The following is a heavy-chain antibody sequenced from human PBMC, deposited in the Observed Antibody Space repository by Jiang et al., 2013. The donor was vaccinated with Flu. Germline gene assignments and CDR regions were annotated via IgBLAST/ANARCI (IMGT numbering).Heavy chain of an antibody. CDR2: TYYRSKWYN. V-gene: IGHV6-1*01. D-gene: IGHD6-19*01. CDR1: GDSVSSNSAI. Sequence: SQTLSLTCAISGDSVSSNSAIWNWIRQSPSRGLEWLGRTYYRSKWYNDYAISVKSRLTINPDTSKNQFSLQLNSVTPEDTAVYYCARDQVYNSGFDYWAREPWSPSPQ. J-gene: IGHJ4*02. CDR3: ARDQVYNSGFDY.